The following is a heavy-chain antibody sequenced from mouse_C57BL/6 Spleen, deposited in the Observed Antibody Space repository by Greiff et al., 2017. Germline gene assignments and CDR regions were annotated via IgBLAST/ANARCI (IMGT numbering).Heavy chain of an antibody. CDR3: TRPGSTMITTKWFAY. Sequence: DVKLVESGGGLVQPGGSMKLSCAASGFTFSDAWMDWVRQSPEKGLEWVAEIRNKANNHATYYAESVKGRFTISRDDSKSSVYLQMNSLRAEDTGIYYCTRPGSTMITTKWFAYWGQGTLVTVSA. V-gene: IGHV6-6*01. CDR2: IRNKANNHAT. J-gene: IGHJ3*01. CDR1: GFTFSDAW. D-gene: IGHD2-4*01.